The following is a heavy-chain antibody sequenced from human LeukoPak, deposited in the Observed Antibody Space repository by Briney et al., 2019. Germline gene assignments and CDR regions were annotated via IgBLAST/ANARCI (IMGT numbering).Heavy chain of an antibody. Sequence: GGSLRLSCAASGFTFSNYAMHWVRQAPGKGLEWVALISNDGNNKYYVDSVKGRFTISRDNSKNTLYLQMNSLRAEDTAVYYCAKEDQSYSSGWSFDYWGQGTLVTVSS. CDR3: AKEDQSYSSGWSFDY. J-gene: IGHJ4*02. V-gene: IGHV3-30-3*01. D-gene: IGHD6-19*01. CDR1: GFTFSNYA. CDR2: ISNDGNNK.